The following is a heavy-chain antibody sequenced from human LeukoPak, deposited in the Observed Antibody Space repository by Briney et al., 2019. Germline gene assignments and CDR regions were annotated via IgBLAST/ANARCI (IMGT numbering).Heavy chain of an antibody. CDR3: ARPPGIAAAWFDP. CDR1: GGSISNYY. CDR2: IYYSGST. V-gene: IGHV4-59*08. Sequence: ASETLSLTCSVSGGSISNYYWSWIRQPPGKGLEWIGYIYYSGSTNYNPSLKSRVTISVDTSKELFSLKLISVTAADTAVYYCARPPGIAAAWFDPWGQGTLVTVSS. D-gene: IGHD6-13*01. J-gene: IGHJ5*02.